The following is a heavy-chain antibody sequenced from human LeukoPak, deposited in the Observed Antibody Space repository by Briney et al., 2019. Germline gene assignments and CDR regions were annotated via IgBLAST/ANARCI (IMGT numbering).Heavy chain of an antibody. CDR3: ARVSGTGTTNPFDY. CDR1: GFTFSSYA. CDR2: ISSNGGST. J-gene: IGHJ4*02. D-gene: IGHD1-7*01. Sequence: GGSLRLSCSASGFTFSSYAMHWVRQAPGKGLEYVSAISSNGGSTYYADSVKGRFTISRDNSKNTLYLQMSSLRAEDTAVYYCARVSGTGTTNPFDYWGQGTLVTVSS. V-gene: IGHV3-64D*06.